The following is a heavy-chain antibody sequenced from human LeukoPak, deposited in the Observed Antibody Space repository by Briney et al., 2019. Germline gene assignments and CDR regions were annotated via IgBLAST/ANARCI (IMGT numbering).Heavy chain of an antibody. J-gene: IGHJ5*02. V-gene: IGHV4-34*01. Sequence: SETLSLTCAVYGGSFSGYYWSWIRQPPGKGLEWIGEINHSGSTNYNTPLKSRVTISVDTSKNQFSLKLSSVTTADTAVYYRARRGVWGSYRYRNWFDPWGQGTLVTVSS. D-gene: IGHD3-16*02. CDR1: GGSFSGYY. CDR3: ARRGVWGSYRYRNWFDP. CDR2: INHSGST.